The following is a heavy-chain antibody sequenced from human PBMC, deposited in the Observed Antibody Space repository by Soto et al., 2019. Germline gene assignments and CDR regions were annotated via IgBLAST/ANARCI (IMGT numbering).Heavy chain of an antibody. J-gene: IGHJ5*02. CDR2: IYYSGST. D-gene: IGHD6-13*01. CDR3: ARAKAPLYSSSWYWFDP. Sequence: PSDTLYLTCTVSGCSISSYYWSWILQPPGKGLEWIGYIYYSGSTNYNPSLRSRDTISVDTSKNQFSMKLSSVTAADTSVYYCARAKAPLYSSSWYWFDPWGQGTLVTVS. CDR1: GCSISSYY. V-gene: IGHV4-59*08.